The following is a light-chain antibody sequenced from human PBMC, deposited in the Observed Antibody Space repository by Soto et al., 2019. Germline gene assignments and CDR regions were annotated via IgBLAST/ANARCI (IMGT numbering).Light chain of an antibody. J-gene: IGLJ1*01. Sequence: QSVLTQPPSVSAAPGQKVTISCSGSSSNIGGNSVSWYQQLPGTAPKLLIYDDNKRPSGIPDRFSGSKSGTSATLGITGFQTGDEADYYCGSWDSSLSADVYGPATKVTVL. V-gene: IGLV1-51*01. CDR2: DDN. CDR3: GSWDSSLSADV. CDR1: SSNIGGNS.